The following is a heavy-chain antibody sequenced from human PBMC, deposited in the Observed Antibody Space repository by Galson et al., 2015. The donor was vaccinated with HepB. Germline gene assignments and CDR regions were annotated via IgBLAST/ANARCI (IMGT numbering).Heavy chain of an antibody. CDR2: ISGSGGST. J-gene: IGHJ4*02. V-gene: IGHV3-23*01. D-gene: IGHD2-15*01. CDR1: GFTFSSYA. CDR3: AKDQDECSGGSCFLMGPFDY. Sequence: SLRLSCAASGFTFSSYAMSWVRQAPGKGLEWVSAISGSGGSTYYADSVKGRFTISRDNSKNTLYLQMNSLRAEDTAVYYCAKDQDECSGGSCFLMGPFDYWGQGTLVTVSS.